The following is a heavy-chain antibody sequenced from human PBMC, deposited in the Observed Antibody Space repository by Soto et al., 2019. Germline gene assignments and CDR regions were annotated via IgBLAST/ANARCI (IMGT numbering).Heavy chain of an antibody. J-gene: IGHJ5*02. D-gene: IGHD5-18*01. CDR2: IFYTGTT. CDR1: GGSISYNSYY. Sequence: SETLSLTCSVSGGSISYNSYYWGWIRQPPGKGLEWVGGIFYTGTTYYSPSLKDRVTIYVDTSKNSFSLNLTSVTDADTAVYFCARLVVADTAANAWGQGTLVTVSS. V-gene: IGHV4-39*02. CDR3: ARLVVADTAANA.